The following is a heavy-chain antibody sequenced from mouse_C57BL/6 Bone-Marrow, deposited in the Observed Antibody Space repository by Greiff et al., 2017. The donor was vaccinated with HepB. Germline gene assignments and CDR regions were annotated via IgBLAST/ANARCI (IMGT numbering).Heavy chain of an antibody. CDR2: ISSGSSTI. CDR3: ARLDY. V-gene: IGHV5-17*01. J-gene: IGHJ2*01. CDR1: GFTFSDYG. Sequence: EVKLVESGGGLVKPGGSLKLSCAASGFTFSDYGMHWVRQAPEKGLEWVAYISSGSSTIYYADTVKGRFTISRDNAKNTLFLQMPSLRSEDTAMYYCARLDYWGQGTTLTVSS.